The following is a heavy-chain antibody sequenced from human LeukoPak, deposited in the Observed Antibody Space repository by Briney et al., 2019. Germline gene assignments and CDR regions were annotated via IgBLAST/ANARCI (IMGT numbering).Heavy chain of an antibody. CDR3: ARVVVVPAAFYYYYMDV. CDR1: GGSFSGYY. V-gene: IGHV4-34*01. J-gene: IGHJ6*03. D-gene: IGHD2-2*01. Sequence: PSETLSLTCAVYGGSFSGYYWSWIRQPPGKGLEWIGEINHSGSTNYNPSLKSRVTISVDTSKNQFSLKLSSVTAADTAVYYCARVVVVPAAFYYYYMDVWGKGTTVTVSS. CDR2: INHSGST.